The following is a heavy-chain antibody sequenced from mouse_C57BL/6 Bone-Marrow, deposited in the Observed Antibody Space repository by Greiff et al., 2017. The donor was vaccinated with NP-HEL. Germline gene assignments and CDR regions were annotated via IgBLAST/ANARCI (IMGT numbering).Heavy chain of an antibody. V-gene: IGHV1-62-2*01. CDR3: ARHEDTGIRGYYFDY. D-gene: IGHD1-1*01. CDR1: GYTFTEYT. J-gene: IGHJ2*01. Sequence: QVHVKQSGAELVKPGASVKLSCKASGYTFTEYTIHWVKQRSGQGLEWIGWFYPGSGSIKYNEKFKDKATLTADKSSSTVYMELSRLTSEDSAVYFCARHEDTGIRGYYFDYWGQGTTLTVSS. CDR2: FYPGSGSI.